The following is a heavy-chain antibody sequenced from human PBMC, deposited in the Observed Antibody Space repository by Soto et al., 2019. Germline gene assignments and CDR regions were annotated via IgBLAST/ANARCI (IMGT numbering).Heavy chain of an antibody. Sequence: QVQLQESGPGLVKPSETLSLTCTVSGGSISSYYWSWIRQPPGKGLEWIGYIYYSGSTNYNPSLKSRVTISVDTCRNQFSLKLSSVTAADTAVYYCASSDGRYWGQGTLVTVSS. V-gene: IGHV4-59*01. CDR2: IYYSGST. CDR1: GGSISSYY. CDR3: ASSDGRY. J-gene: IGHJ4*02.